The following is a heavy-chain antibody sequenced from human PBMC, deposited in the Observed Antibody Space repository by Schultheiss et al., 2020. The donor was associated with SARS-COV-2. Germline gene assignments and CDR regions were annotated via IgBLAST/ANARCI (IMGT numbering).Heavy chain of an antibody. CDR2: TWYDGSNK. V-gene: IGHV3-33*03. CDR3: AKGVGWITMIVVGDAFDI. Sequence: GGSLRLSCVASGFTFSSYGMYWVRQAPGKGLDWVAVTWYDGSNKYYADSVKGRFTISRDNSKNTLYLQMNSLRAEDTAVYYCAKGVGWITMIVVGDAFDIWGQGTLVTVSS. CDR1: GFTFSSYG. D-gene: IGHD3-22*01. J-gene: IGHJ4*02.